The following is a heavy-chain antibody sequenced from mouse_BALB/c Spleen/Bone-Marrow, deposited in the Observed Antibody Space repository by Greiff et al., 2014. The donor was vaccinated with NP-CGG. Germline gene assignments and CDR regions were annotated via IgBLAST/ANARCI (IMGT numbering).Heavy chain of an antibody. CDR3: ARGSYYYGSSSPWFAY. CDR1: GYTFTSYW. V-gene: IGHV1S41*01. Sequence: DLVKPGASVKLSCKASGYTFTSYWINWLKQRPGQGLEWIGRIPPGSGTTYYNEMFKGKATLTVDTSSTTAYIQLSSLSSEDSAVYCCARGSYYYGSSSPWFAYWGQGTLVTVSA. CDR2: IPPGSGTT. D-gene: IGHD1-1*01. J-gene: IGHJ3*01.